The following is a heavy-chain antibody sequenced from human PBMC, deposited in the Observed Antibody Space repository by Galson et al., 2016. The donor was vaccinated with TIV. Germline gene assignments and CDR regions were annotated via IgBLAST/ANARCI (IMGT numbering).Heavy chain of an antibody. J-gene: IGHJ5*02. V-gene: IGHV4-59*11. CDR2: IFYSGST. Sequence: SETLSLTCTVSGGSISPHYWNWIRQPPGKGLEWIGYIFYSGSTNYNPSLKSRLTISLDTSKNQFSLKLSSVTAAGTAIYYCARGLRNIMIRSQGDWFDPWGQGTLVTVSS. D-gene: IGHD3-16*01. CDR3: ARGLRNIMIRSQGDWFDP. CDR1: GGSISPHY.